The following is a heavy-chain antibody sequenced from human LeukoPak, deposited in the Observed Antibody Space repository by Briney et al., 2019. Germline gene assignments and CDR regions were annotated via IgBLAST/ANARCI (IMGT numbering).Heavy chain of an antibody. CDR2: ISGSGVST. Sequence: GGSLRLACAASGFRFSSYAMSWVRQAPGKGLEWVSAISGSGVSTYYADSVKGRFTVSRDNSKNTLYLQMSSLRAEDTAVYYCATTLYNWNYEASPWFDYWGQGTLVTVSS. V-gene: IGHV3-23*01. CDR3: ATTLYNWNYEASPWFDY. D-gene: IGHD1-7*01. CDR1: GFRFSSYA. J-gene: IGHJ4*02.